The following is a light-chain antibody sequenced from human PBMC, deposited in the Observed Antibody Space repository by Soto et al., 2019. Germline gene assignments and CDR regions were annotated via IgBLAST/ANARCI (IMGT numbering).Light chain of an antibody. CDR2: AAS. CDR3: LQSNSYPLT. V-gene: IGKV1-5*01. CDR1: QSISIL. J-gene: IGKJ3*01. Sequence: DIQMTQSPSTPSASVGDRVTITCRASQSISILLSWYQQKPGKANILMNYAASFLRRGVPSRCSGSGAGTYFLTIISSLQHEYFAYYCRLQSNSYPLTFGPGTKVDIK.